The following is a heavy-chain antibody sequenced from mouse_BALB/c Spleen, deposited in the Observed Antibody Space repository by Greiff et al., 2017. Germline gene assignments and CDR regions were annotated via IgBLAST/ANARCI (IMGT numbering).Heavy chain of an antibody. CDR1: GFSLSTSGMG. CDR2: IYWDDDK. CDR3: ARRALAYYRYDEPYWYFDV. D-gene: IGHD2-14*01. V-gene: IGHV8-12*01. Sequence: QVTLKECGPGILQPSQTLSLTCSFSGFSLSTSGMGVSWIRQPSGKGLEWLAHIYWDDDKRYNPSLKSRLTISKDTSSNQVFLKITSVDTADTATYYCARRALAYYRYDEPYWYFDVWGAGTTVTVSS. J-gene: IGHJ1*01.